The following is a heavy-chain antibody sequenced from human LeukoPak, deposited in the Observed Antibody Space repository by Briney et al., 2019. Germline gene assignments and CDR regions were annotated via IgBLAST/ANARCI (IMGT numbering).Heavy chain of an antibody. Sequence: GGSLRLSCAASGFTFSSYGMHWVRQAPGKGLEWVAVISYDGSNKYYADSVKGRLTISRDNSKNTLYLQMNSLRAEDTAVYYCAKDLLWFGELLRSHDAFDIWGQGTMVTVSS. CDR3: AKDLLWFGELLRSHDAFDI. CDR1: GFTFSSYG. CDR2: ISYDGSNK. J-gene: IGHJ3*02. V-gene: IGHV3-30*18. D-gene: IGHD3-10*01.